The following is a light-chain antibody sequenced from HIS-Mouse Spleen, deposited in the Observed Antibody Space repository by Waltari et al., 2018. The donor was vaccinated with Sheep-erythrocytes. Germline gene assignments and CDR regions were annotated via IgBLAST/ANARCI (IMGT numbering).Light chain of an antibody. J-gene: IGLJ3*02. CDR1: SSDVGGHTY. CDR2: GVS. CDR3: SSYAGSNNWV. Sequence: QSALTQPPSASGSPGQSLTISCPGSSSDVGGHTYVSWYQQHPGKAPKLMIYGVSKRPSGVPYRFSGSKSGNTASLTVSGLQAEDEADYYCSSYAGSNNWVFGGGTKLTVL. V-gene: IGLV2-8*01.